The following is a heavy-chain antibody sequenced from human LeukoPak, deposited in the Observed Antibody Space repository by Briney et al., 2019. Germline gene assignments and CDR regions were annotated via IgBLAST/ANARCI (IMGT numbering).Heavy chain of an antibody. CDR1: GGSISSGNW. Sequence: SETLSLTCAVSGGSISSGNWWSWVRQPPGKGLEWIGSISYSGSTYYNPSLRSRVTIFADTSKNLLSLKLSSVTAADTAVYYCARGIERITIFGVVYSYYYYMDVWGKGTTVTVSS. CDR3: ARGIERITIFGVVYSYYYYMDV. J-gene: IGHJ6*03. V-gene: IGHV4-4*02. CDR2: ISYSGST. D-gene: IGHD3-3*01.